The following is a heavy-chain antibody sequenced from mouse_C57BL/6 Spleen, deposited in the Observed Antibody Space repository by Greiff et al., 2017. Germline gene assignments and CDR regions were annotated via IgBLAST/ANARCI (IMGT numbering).Heavy chain of an antibody. V-gene: IGHV1-64*01. CDR1: GYTFTSYW. Sequence: QVQLQQPGAELVKPGASVKLSCKASGYTFTSYWMHWVKQRPGQGLEWIGMIHPNSGSTNYNEKFKSKATLTVDKSSSTAYMQLSSLTSEDSAVYFCARWGELRESWFAYWGQGTLVTVSA. J-gene: IGHJ3*01. CDR3: ARWGELRESWFAY. D-gene: IGHD1-1*01. CDR2: IHPNSGST.